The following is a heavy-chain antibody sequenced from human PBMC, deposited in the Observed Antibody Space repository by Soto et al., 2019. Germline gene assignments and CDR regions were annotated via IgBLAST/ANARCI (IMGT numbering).Heavy chain of an antibody. CDR1: GGTFSSYA. Sequence: ASVKVSCKASGGTFSSYAISWVRQAPGQGLEWMGWISAYNGNTNYAQKLQGRVTMTTDTSTSTAYMELRSLRSDDTAVYYCARGLPYSSSSRWFDPWGQGTLVTVSS. D-gene: IGHD6-6*01. CDR2: ISAYNGNT. V-gene: IGHV1-18*01. CDR3: ARGLPYSSSSRWFDP. J-gene: IGHJ5*02.